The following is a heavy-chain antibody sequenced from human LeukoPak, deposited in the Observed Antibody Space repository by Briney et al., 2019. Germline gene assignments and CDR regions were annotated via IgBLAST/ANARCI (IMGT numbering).Heavy chain of an antibody. Sequence: GGSLRLSCVASGFTFSSYAMSWVRQAPGKGLEWVSAISGSGGSTYYADSVKGRFTISRDNSKNTLYLQMNSLRAEDTAVYYCAKARKDYDFWSGDWFDPWGQGTLVTVSS. CDR3: AKARKDYDFWSGDWFDP. V-gene: IGHV3-23*01. CDR2: ISGSGGST. D-gene: IGHD3-3*01. CDR1: GFTFSSYA. J-gene: IGHJ5*02.